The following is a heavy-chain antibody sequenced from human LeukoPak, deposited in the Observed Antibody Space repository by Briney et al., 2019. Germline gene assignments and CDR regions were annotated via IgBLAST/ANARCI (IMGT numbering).Heavy chain of an antibody. D-gene: IGHD3-10*01. CDR3: ARARSGSGSIDYYYYMDV. CDR2: IRSSGSEA. CDR1: GFTFSKYY. Sequence: GGSLRLSCAASGFTFSKYYMTWIRQAPGRGLEWVSHIRSSGSEAYYADSVKGRFTISRENGKDSLYLQMNSLRAEDTAVYYCARARSGSGSIDYYYYMDVWGKGTTVTVSS. V-gene: IGHV3-11*01. J-gene: IGHJ6*03.